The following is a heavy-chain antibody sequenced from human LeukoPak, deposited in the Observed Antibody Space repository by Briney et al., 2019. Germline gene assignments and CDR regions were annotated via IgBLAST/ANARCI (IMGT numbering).Heavy chain of an antibody. Sequence: PSETLSLTCTVSGGSISGHYWTRIRQPPGKGLEWIGQIHYSGRPDYNPSLKSRVTISVDTSKNQLSLKVTSVTAADTAVYYCARGAELLWFGELLFHNYGMDVWGQGTTVTVSS. D-gene: IGHD3-10*01. J-gene: IGHJ6*02. CDR1: GGSISGHY. CDR2: IHYSGRP. V-gene: IGHV4-59*11. CDR3: ARGAELLWFGELLFHNYGMDV.